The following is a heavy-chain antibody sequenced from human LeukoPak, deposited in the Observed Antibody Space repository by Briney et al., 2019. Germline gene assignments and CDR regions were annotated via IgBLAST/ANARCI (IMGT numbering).Heavy chain of an antibody. D-gene: IGHD6-19*01. J-gene: IGHJ4*02. CDR2: ISYDGSNK. Sequence: GGSLRLSCATSGFTFSNYGVHWVRQAPGKGLEWAAFISYDGSNKYYADSVKGRFTISRDNSKNTLYLQMNSLRAEDTAVYYCAKDYRAVAGSFDYWGQGTLVTVSS. V-gene: IGHV3-30*18. CDR1: GFTFSNYG. CDR3: AKDYRAVAGSFDY.